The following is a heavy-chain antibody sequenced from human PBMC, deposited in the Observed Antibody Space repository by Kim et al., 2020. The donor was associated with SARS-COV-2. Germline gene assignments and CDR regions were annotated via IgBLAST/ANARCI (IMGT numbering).Heavy chain of an antibody. J-gene: IGHJ6*02. D-gene: IGHD1-26*01. CDR2: INHSGST. Sequence: SETLSLTCAVYGGSFSGYYWSWIRQPPGKGLEWIGEINHSGSTNYNPSLKSRVTISVDTSKNQFSLKLSSVTAADTAVYYCARGRARIYSERGENYYYGMDVWGQGTTVTVSS. V-gene: IGHV4-34*01. CDR3: ARGRARIYSERGENYYYGMDV. CDR1: GGSFSGYY.